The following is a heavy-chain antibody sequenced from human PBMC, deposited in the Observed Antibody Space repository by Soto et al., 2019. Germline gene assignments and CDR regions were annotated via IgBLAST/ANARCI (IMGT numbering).Heavy chain of an antibody. D-gene: IGHD3-10*01. J-gene: IGHJ4*02. CDR2: IWHDGMNK. Sequence: QVQLVESGGGVVQPARSLTLSCAASGFTFSSYGMHWVRQAPGKGLEWVAVIWHDGMNKYYADSVRGRFTISRDNSKNNLYLQMNSLRAEDTAVYYCARDRGSDDPIDYWGQGTLVTVSS. V-gene: IGHV3-33*01. CDR1: GFTFSSYG. CDR3: ARDRGSDDPIDY.